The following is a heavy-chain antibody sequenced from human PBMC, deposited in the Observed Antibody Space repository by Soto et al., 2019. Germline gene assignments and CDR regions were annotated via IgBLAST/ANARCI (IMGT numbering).Heavy chain of an antibody. V-gene: IGHV4-30-4*01. CDR1: GGSISSGDYY. CDR2: IYYSGST. J-gene: IGHJ6*04. D-gene: IGHD4-17*01. CDR3: ARGDYGDYAGTYYGMDV. Sequence: QVQLQESGPGLVKPSQTLSLTCTVSGGSISSGDYYWSWIRQPPGKGLEWIGYIYYSGSTYYNPSLKSRVTISVDTSTNQFSLKLSSVTAADTAVYYCARGDYGDYAGTYYGMDVWGKGTTVTVSS.